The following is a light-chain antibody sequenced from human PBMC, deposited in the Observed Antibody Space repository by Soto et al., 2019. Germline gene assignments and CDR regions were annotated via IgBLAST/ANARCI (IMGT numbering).Light chain of an antibody. Sequence: EVVLTHSPATLSLSPGERATLSCMASQSVGSYLSWYQQKPGQAPRLLIYGASSRATVIPDRFSGSGSGTDFTLTISRLEPEDFAVYYCQQRSNWPRTFGQGTKVDIK. CDR1: QSVGSY. CDR2: GAS. V-gene: IGKV3-11*01. CDR3: QQRSNWPRT. J-gene: IGKJ1*01.